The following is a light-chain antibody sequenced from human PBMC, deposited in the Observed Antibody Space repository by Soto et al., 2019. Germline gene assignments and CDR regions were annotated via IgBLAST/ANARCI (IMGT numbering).Light chain of an antibody. CDR1: QSINIW. CDR3: QQYNSYSYWT. J-gene: IGKJ1*01. Sequence: DIQMTQSPSTLSASVGDRVTITCRASQSINIWLAWYQQKAGKAPKLLIYDASTLESGVPSRFSGSGSRTEFTLTISSLQPDDFATYYCQQYNSYSYWTFGQGTKVDIK. V-gene: IGKV1-5*01. CDR2: DAS.